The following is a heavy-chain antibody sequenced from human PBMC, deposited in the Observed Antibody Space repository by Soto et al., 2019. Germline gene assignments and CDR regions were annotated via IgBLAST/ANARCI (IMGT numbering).Heavy chain of an antibody. D-gene: IGHD3-16*02. J-gene: IGHJ3*02. Sequence: SETLSLTCTVSGGSISSYYWGRIRQPPGKGLEWIGYIYYSGSTNYNPSLKSRVTISVDTSKNQFSLKLSSVTAADTAVYYCARGGGSYRQSRGAFDIWGQGTMVTVSS. CDR2: IYYSGST. V-gene: IGHV4-59*01. CDR3: ARGGGSYRQSRGAFDI. CDR1: GGSISSYY.